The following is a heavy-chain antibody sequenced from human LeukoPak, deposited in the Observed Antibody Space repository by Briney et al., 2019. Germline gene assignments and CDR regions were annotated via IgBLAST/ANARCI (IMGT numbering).Heavy chain of an antibody. V-gene: IGHV5-51*01. J-gene: IGHJ4*02. CDR2: IYPGDSDT. CDR3: ARTSCSSTSCYGYLDY. CDR1: GYNFTNYW. Sequence: GESLKISCKGSGYNFTNYWLGWVRQMPGKGLEWMGIIYPGDSDTRYSPSFQGQVTISADKSISTAYLQWSSLKASDTAMYYCARTSCSSTSCYGYLDYWGQGTLVTVSS. D-gene: IGHD2-2*01.